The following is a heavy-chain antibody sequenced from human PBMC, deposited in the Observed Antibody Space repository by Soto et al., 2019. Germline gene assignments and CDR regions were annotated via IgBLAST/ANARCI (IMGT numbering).Heavy chain of an antibody. J-gene: IGHJ6*02. CDR3: AKGRSYYCYYGVDV. CDR1: GFTFSSCA. CDR2: IIDSGAST. Sequence: EVQLLESGGGLVQPGGSLRLSCAASGFTFSSCAMGWVRQAPGKGLEWVSGIIDSGASTYYADSVKGRFTISRNNSKSTLYLQMNRLRAEDTALYDCAKGRSYYCYYGVDVWGQGTTVTVSS. V-gene: IGHV3-23*01.